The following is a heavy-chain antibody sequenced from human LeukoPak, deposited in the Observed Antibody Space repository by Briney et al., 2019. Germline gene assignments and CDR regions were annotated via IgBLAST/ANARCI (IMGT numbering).Heavy chain of an antibody. J-gene: IGHJ4*02. CDR1: GGSISSYY. Sequence: SETLSLTCTVSGGSISSYYWSWIRQPPGKGLEWIGEINRSGSTNYNPSLKSRVTISVDTSKNQFSLKLSSVTAADTAVYYCARGNSVADGYLDYWGQGTLVTVSS. CDR3: ARGNSVADGYLDY. CDR2: INRSGST. D-gene: IGHD6-19*01. V-gene: IGHV4-34*01.